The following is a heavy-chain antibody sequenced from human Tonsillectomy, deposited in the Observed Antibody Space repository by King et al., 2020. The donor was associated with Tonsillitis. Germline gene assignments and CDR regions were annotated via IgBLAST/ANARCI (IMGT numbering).Heavy chain of an antibody. CDR3: AKDAVAASGANYYYYYYMDV. CDR2: ISGGSGST. Sequence: VQLVESGGGLVQPGGSLRLSCAASGFTFSSYAMSWVRQAPGKGLDWVSAISGGSGSTYYADSVKGRVTISRDNSKNTLYLQMNSLRAEDTAVYYCAKDAVAASGANYYYYYYMDVWGKGTTVTVSS. V-gene: IGHV3-23*04. D-gene: IGHD6-19*01. CDR1: GFTFSSYA. J-gene: IGHJ6*03.